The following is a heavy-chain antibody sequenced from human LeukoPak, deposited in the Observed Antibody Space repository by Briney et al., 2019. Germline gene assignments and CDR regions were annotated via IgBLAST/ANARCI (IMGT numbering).Heavy chain of an antibody. CDR3: ARDYSGYYSPFDS. CDR2: ISSDGIAM. V-gene: IGHV3-74*01. D-gene: IGHD3-22*01. CDR1: GFTFNTYW. J-gene: IGHJ5*01. Sequence: GGSLRLSCAASGFTFNTYWIHWVRQAPGKGLVWVSRISSDGIAMAYAESVKGQFTISRDNAKNTLYPQMSSLRVDDTGLYYCARDYSGYYSPFDSWGQGTLVTVSS.